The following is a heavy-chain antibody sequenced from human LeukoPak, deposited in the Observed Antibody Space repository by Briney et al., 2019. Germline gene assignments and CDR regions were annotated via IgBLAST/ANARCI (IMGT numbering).Heavy chain of an antibody. V-gene: IGHV4-59*08. CDR3: AGYFCSGGRCSHFDY. CDR1: GGSISGYY. J-gene: IGHJ4*02. CDR2: VYYSGST. D-gene: IGHD2-15*01. Sequence: PSETLSLTCTVSGGSISGYYWTWIRQPPGKGLEWMGYVYYSGSTSYNPSLKSRVTMSVDTSKNQFSLKLSSVTATDTAVYYCAGYFCSGGRCSHFDYWGQGTLVTVSS.